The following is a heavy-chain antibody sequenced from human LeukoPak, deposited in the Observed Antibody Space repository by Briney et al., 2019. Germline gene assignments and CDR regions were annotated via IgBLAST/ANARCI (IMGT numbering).Heavy chain of an antibody. CDR1: GFTFSSYW. Sequence: GGSLRLSCAASGFTFSSYWMSWVRQAPGKGLEWVANIKQDGSEKYYVDSVKGRFTISRDNAKNSLYLQMNSLRAEDTAVYYCATELYSSGWEFDYWGQGTLVTVSS. D-gene: IGHD6-19*01. V-gene: IGHV3-7*01. J-gene: IGHJ4*02. CDR3: ATELYSSGWEFDY. CDR2: IKQDGSEK.